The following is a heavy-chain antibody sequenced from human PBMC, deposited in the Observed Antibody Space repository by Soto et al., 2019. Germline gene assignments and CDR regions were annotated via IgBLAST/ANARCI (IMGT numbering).Heavy chain of an antibody. V-gene: IGHV4-34*01. D-gene: IGHD3-3*01. CDR2: INHSGST. Sequence: QVQLQQWGAGLLKPSETLSLTCAVYGGSFSGYYWSWIRQPPGKGLEWIGEINHSGSTNYNPSLKSRVTISVDTSKNQFSLKLSSVTAADTAVYYCARTIRFLEWLFFGAADYWGQGTLVTVSS. CDR1: GGSFSGYY. J-gene: IGHJ4*02. CDR3: ARTIRFLEWLFFGAADY.